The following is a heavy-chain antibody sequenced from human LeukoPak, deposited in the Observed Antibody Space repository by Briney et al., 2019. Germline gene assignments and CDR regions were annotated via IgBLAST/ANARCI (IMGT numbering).Heavy chain of an antibody. D-gene: IGHD2-15*01. J-gene: IGHJ4*02. CDR2: ISSSSSYI. CDR1: GFTFSSYS. Sequence: GGSLRLSCAASGFTFSSYSMNWVRQAPGKGLEWVSSISSSSSYIYYGDSVRGRFTISRDNAKNSLYLQMNSLRAEDTAVYYCAKWGCSGGSCYPFDYWGQGTLVTVSS. V-gene: IGHV3-21*04. CDR3: AKWGCSGGSCYPFDY.